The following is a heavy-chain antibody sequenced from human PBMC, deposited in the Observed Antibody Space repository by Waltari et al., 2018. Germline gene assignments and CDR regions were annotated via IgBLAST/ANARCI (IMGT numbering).Heavy chain of an antibody. D-gene: IGHD1-1*01. V-gene: IGHV1-69*04. CDR1: GGTFSRYG. CDR2: IIPLLGVT. J-gene: IGHJ2*01. Sequence: QVQLVQSGAEVKKPGSSVKVSCKTAGGTFSRYGISWVRQAPGQGLEWVGRIIPLLGVTNYAQQVLGRVTMTADKSTNTAYMELSSLRSEDTAVYYCARDVVDSNYWEGYFDLWGRGTLVAVSS. CDR3: ARDVVDSNYWEGYFDL.